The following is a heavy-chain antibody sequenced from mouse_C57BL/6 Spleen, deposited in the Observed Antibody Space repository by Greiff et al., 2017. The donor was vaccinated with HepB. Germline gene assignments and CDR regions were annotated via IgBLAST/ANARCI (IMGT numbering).Heavy chain of an antibody. J-gene: IGHJ3*01. CDR1: GYTFTGYW. Sequence: VQLQQSGAELMKPGASVKLSCKATGYTFTGYWIAWVKQRPGHGLEWIGEILPGSGSTNYNEKFKGKATFTADTSSNTAYMQHSSLTTEDSAIYYCARREVGYYDGYPAWFAYWGQGTLVTVSA. D-gene: IGHD2-3*01. CDR3: ARREVGYYDGYPAWFAY. CDR2: ILPGSGST. V-gene: IGHV1-9*01.